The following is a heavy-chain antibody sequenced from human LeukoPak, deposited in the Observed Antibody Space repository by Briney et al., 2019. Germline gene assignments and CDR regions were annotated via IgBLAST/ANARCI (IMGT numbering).Heavy chain of an antibody. Sequence: PGGSLRLSCAASGFTFSDYYLSWIRQAPGKGLEWVAYISSSGSTIYYADSVKGRFTISRDNAKNSLYLQMNSLRAEDTAVYYCTAGSGSYRIDYWAQGTLVIVSS. CDR1: GFTFSDYY. V-gene: IGHV3-11*04. D-gene: IGHD3-10*01. CDR2: ISSSGSTI. CDR3: TAGSGSYRIDY. J-gene: IGHJ4*02.